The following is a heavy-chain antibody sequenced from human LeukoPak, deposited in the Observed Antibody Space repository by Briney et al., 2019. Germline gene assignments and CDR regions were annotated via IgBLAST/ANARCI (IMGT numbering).Heavy chain of an antibody. J-gene: IGHJ4*02. Sequence: SETLSLTCTVSGVSVSSGSYYWSWIRQPPGKGLEWIGYINRSGSTNYNPSLKSRITIAVDTSKNHFSLKLSSVTAADTAVYYCARDGGGSYYHADFWGQGVLVTVSS. V-gene: IGHV4-61*03. CDR1: GVSVSSGSYY. CDR2: INRSGST. CDR3: ARDGGGSYYHADF. D-gene: IGHD1-26*01.